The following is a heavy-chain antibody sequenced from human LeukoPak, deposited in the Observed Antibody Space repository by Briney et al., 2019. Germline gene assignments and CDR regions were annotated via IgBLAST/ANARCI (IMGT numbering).Heavy chain of an antibody. CDR1: GFTFSSYS. Sequence: PGGSLRLSCAASGFTFSSYSMNWVRQAPGKGLEWVSYISSSSSTIYYADSVKGRFTISRDNAKDSLYLQMNSLRAEDTAVYYCAREEPRYSSGWYGGVDAFDIWGQGTMVTVSS. V-gene: IGHV3-48*01. CDR3: AREEPRYSSGWYGGVDAFDI. CDR2: ISSSSSTI. D-gene: IGHD6-19*01. J-gene: IGHJ3*02.